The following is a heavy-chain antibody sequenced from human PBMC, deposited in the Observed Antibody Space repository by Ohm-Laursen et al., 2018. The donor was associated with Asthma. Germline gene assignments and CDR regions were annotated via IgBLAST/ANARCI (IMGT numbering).Heavy chain of an antibody. CDR1: GGSISSGGYY. Sequence: SDTLSLTCAVSGGSISSGGYYWSWIRQHPGKGLEWIGYIYYSGSTNYNPSLKSRVTISVDTSKNQFSLKLSSVTAADTAVYYCAREDFDWPPGYCDYWGQGTLVTVSS. V-gene: IGHV4-61*08. CDR3: AREDFDWPPGYCDY. J-gene: IGHJ4*02. D-gene: IGHD3-9*01. CDR2: IYYSGST.